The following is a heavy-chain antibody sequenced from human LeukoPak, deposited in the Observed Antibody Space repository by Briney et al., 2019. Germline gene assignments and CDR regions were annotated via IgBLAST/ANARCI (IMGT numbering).Heavy chain of an antibody. Sequence: ASVKVSRKSSGHTFTGYYMHWVRQAPGQGLEWLGWINPYSGGTNYAQKFQGGVTMTRDTSISTTYMELSRLRSDDTAVYYCARASPLGDILTGYLNYWGQGTLVTVSS. D-gene: IGHD3-9*01. CDR2: INPYSGGT. V-gene: IGHV1-2*02. CDR3: ARASPLGDILTGYLNY. CDR1: GHTFTGYY. J-gene: IGHJ4*02.